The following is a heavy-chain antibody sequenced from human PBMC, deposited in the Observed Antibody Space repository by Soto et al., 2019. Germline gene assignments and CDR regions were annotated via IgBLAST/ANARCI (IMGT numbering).Heavy chain of an antibody. D-gene: IGHD3-10*02. CDR1: VFTFISYE. V-gene: IGHV3-48*03. CDR2: ISSSGSTI. J-gene: IGHJ6*02. CDR3: ARDIFGEWYYYYYGMDV. Sequence: GWSLRLSCASSVFTFISYEMNWVRQAPGKGLEWVSYISSSGSTIYYADSVKGRFTISRDNAKNSLYLQMNSLRAEDTAVYYCARDIFGEWYYYYYGMDVWGQGTTVTVSS.